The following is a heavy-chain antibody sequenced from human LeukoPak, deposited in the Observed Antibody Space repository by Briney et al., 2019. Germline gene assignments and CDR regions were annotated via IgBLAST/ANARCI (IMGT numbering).Heavy chain of an antibody. Sequence: GGSLRLSCAASGFTFSSYGMSWVRQAPGKGLEWVSAISGSGGSTYYADSVKGRFTISRGNSKNTLYLQMNSLRAEDTAVYYCAKEYEDRYFDWLLGYLARWGQGTLVTVSS. J-gene: IGHJ4*02. CDR3: AKEYEDRYFDWLLGYLAR. V-gene: IGHV3-23*01. D-gene: IGHD3-9*01. CDR2: ISGSGGST. CDR1: GFTFSSYG.